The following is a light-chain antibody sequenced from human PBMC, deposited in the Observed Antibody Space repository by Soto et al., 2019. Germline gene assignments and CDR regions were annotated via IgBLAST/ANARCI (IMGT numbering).Light chain of an antibody. CDR3: QQYNSYSWT. CDR1: QIISSW. V-gene: IGKV1-5*01. Sequence: DIQITQSPSTLSASVGERVTITCRASQIISSWLAWYQQKPGKAPKLLIYDASSLESGVPSRFSGSGSGTEFTLTISSLQPDDFATYYCQQYNSYSWTFGQGTKVDIK. CDR2: DAS. J-gene: IGKJ1*01.